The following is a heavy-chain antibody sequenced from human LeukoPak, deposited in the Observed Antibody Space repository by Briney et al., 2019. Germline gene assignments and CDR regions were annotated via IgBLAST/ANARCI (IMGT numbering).Heavy chain of an antibody. CDR3: ARARRIYYGSGIDYFDY. CDR2: ISSSSGTI. J-gene: IGHJ4*02. Sequence: GGSLRLSCVVSGFTFSTYSMNWVRQAPGKGLEWVSYISSSSGTIYYADSVKGRFTISRDNAKNSLSLQMNSLRAEDTAVYYCARARRIYYGSGIDYFDYWGQGTLVTVSS. D-gene: IGHD3-10*01. CDR1: GFTFSTYS. V-gene: IGHV3-48*01.